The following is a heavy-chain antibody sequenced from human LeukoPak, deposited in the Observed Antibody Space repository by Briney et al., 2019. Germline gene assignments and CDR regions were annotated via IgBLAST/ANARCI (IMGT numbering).Heavy chain of an antibody. CDR3: ARDPLSVGFDKLYFDN. V-gene: IGHV3-53*01. D-gene: IGHD5-12*01. CDR1: GVTVSSHY. J-gene: IGHJ4*02. CDR2: IYGDGGT. Sequence: GGSLRLSCAASGVTVSSHYMSWVRQAPGKGLEWVSVIYGDGGTNYADSVKGRFTISRDNAKNSLFLQMNSPRDEDTAVYYRARDPLSVGFDKLYFDNWGQGTLVTVSS.